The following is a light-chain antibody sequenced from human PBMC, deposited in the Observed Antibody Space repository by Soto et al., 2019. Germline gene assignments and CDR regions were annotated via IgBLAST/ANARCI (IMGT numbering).Light chain of an antibody. Sequence: EIVMTQSPATLSVSPGEGATLSCKASQNVYNNLAWYQQRPGQPPRLLIYDASTRATGISARFSGSGYGTEFTLTISSLQSEDFAVYFCQQCIKCPLTCGGGTKVEI. V-gene: IGKV3-15*01. CDR1: QNVYNN. J-gene: IGKJ4*01. CDR3: QQCIKCPLT. CDR2: DAS.